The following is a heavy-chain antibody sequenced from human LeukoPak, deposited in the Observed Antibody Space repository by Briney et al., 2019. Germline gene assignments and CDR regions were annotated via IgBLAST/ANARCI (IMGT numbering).Heavy chain of an antibody. CDR1: GFIFSTFS. Sequence: GGSLRLSCVASGFIFSTFSMSWVRQAPGKGLKWVANINQDGSEKYYVDSVKGRFTISRDNSKSSLYLQMNSLRAEDTAIYYCAKAGFGAYCGGDCYFDYWGQGTLVTVSS. D-gene: IGHD2-21*02. CDR2: INQDGSEK. CDR3: AKAGFGAYCGGDCYFDY. J-gene: IGHJ4*02. V-gene: IGHV3-7*01.